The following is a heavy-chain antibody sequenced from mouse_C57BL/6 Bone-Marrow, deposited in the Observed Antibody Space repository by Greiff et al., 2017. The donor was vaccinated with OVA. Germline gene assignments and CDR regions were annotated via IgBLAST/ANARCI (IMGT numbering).Heavy chain of an antibody. D-gene: IGHD1-1*01. CDR2: IYPGDGDT. Sequence: QVQLQQSGPELVKPGASVKISCKASGYAFSSSWMNWVKQRPGKGLEWIGRIYPGDGDTNYNGKFKGKATLTADKSSSTAYMHLRSLRTQDSAVSACSSSGTVVAPLDYWGQGTTLTVSS. CDR1: GYAFSSSW. J-gene: IGHJ2*01. CDR3: SSSGTVVAPLDY. V-gene: IGHV1-82*01.